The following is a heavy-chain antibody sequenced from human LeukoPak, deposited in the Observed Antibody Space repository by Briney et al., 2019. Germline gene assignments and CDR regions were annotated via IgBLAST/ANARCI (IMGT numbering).Heavy chain of an antibody. J-gene: IGHJ4*02. CDR1: GFTFSSYW. CDR2: IKKDGSEK. D-gene: IGHD5-18*01. CDR3: ARFRTAMQLWKGYYFDY. V-gene: IGHV3-7*01. Sequence: PGGSLRLSCAASGFTFSSYWMSWVRQAPGKGLEWVANIKKDGSEKYYVDSVKGRFTISRDNAKNSLYLQMNSLRAEDTAVYYCARFRTAMQLWKGYYFDYWGQGTLVTVSS.